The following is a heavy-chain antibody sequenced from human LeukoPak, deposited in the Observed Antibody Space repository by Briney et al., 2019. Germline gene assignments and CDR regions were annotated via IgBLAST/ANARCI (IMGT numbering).Heavy chain of an antibody. J-gene: IGHJ6*02. CDR1: GFTFSSYW. V-gene: IGHV3-74*01. Sequence: GRSLRLSCAASGFTFSSYWMYWVRQAPGKGLVWVSRINSDGSTTSYADSVKGRFTISRDNAKNTLYLRMNSLRAEDTAVYYCARVGTTSNFYYYYGMDVWGQGTTVTVSS. CDR2: INSDGSTT. D-gene: IGHD2/OR15-2a*01. CDR3: ARVGTTSNFYYYYGMDV.